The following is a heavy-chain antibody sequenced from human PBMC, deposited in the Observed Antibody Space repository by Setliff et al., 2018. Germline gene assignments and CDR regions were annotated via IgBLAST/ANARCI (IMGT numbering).Heavy chain of an antibody. Sequence: ASVKVSCKASGATFSSYGISWVRQAPGQGLEWMAGTIPIFGTTEYAQKFQGRLTMTRDTSISTAYMELSSLRSDDTAVYYCARQPMDTIMVTFDYWGQGILVTVSS. V-gene: IGHV1-69*05. D-gene: IGHD5-12*01. CDR1: GATFSSYG. CDR2: TIPIFGTT. CDR3: ARQPMDTIMVTFDY. J-gene: IGHJ4*02.